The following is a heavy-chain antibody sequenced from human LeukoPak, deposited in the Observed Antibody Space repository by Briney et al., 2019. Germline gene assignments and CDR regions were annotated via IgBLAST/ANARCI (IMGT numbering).Heavy chain of an antibody. CDR3: ARQAGYYGFWSGYYIGFQH. CDR2: IYYSGST. J-gene: IGHJ1*01. D-gene: IGHD3-3*01. Sequence: SETLSLTCTVSGGSISSSSYYWGWIRQPPGKGLEWTGSIYYSGSTYYNPSLKSRVTISVDTSKNQFSLKLSSVTAADTAVYYCARQAGYYGFWSGYYIGFQHWGQGTLVTVSS. CDR1: GGSISSSSYY. V-gene: IGHV4-39*01.